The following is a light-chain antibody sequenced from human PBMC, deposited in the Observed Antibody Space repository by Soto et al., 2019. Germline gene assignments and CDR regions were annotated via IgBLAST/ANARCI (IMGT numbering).Light chain of an antibody. Sequence: QSALTQPPSASGTPGQRVTISCSGSSSNIGSNYVSWYQQLPGTAPKVLIYTNNQRPSGVPDRFSGSKSGTSASLAISGLRSEDEADYYCAAWDDSLTAVIFGGGTKLTVL. CDR1: SSNIGSNY. CDR3: AAWDDSLTAVI. CDR2: TNN. J-gene: IGLJ2*01. V-gene: IGLV1-47*01.